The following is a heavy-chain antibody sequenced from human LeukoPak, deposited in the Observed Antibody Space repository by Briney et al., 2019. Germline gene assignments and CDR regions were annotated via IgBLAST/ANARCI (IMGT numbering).Heavy chain of an antibody. CDR2: INNDGTTT. D-gene: IGHD6-13*01. J-gene: IGHJ4*02. Sequence: GGSLRLSCAASGFTFSDHWVHWVRHAPGKGLVWVSRINNDGTTTTYADPVKGRFTISRDNAENRVYLHISSLRAEDTAVYYCARGPSYSSSWYGLDSWGQGTLVIVSS. V-gene: IGHV3-74*01. CDR1: GFTFSDHW. CDR3: ARGPSYSSSWYGLDS.